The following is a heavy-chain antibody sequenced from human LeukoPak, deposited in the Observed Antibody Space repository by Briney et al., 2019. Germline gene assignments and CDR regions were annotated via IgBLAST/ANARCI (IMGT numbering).Heavy chain of an antibody. Sequence: GGSLRLTCAASGFTFTNYYMNWVRQAPGKGLEWVSSIGTTGGSMSYADSVKGRFTISRDNAKNSLYLQMSSLTAEDTAVYYCATKIAAPHWGQGTLVTVSS. V-gene: IGHV3-21*01. CDR3: ATKIAAPH. CDR1: GFTFTNYY. CDR2: IGTTGGSM. J-gene: IGHJ4*02. D-gene: IGHD6-6*01.